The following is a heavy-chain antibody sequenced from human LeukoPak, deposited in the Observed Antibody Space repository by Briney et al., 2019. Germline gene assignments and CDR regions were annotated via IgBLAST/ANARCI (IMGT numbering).Heavy chain of an antibody. Sequence: SETLSLTCAVYGGSFSGYYWSWIRQPPGKGLEWIGEINHSGSTNYNPSLKSRVTISVDTSKNQFSLKLSSVTAADTAVYYCARGRYSYGYRYFDYWGQGTLVTVSS. V-gene: IGHV4-34*01. CDR1: GGSFSGYY. J-gene: IGHJ4*02. CDR2: INHSGST. CDR3: ARGRYSYGYRYFDY. D-gene: IGHD5-18*01.